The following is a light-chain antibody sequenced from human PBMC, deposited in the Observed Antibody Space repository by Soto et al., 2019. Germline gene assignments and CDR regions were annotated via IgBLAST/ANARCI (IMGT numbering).Light chain of an antibody. J-gene: IGKJ1*01. CDR1: QTISTW. CDR3: HQYHSYST. CDR2: KAC. V-gene: IGKV1-5*03. Sequence: IPMTQSPPTLSASVGDRVTITHRASQTISTWLAWYPQKPGQAPKLLIYKACKLEDGAPSRFSGSGSGTERTRTVGTPQPDDFATYFLHQYHSYSTFSKGTKGDLK.